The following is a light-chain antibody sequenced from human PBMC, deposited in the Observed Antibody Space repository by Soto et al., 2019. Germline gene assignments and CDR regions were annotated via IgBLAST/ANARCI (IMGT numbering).Light chain of an antibody. V-gene: IGKV3D-15*01. CDR2: GAS. J-gene: IGKJ5*01. CDR1: QSVRTK. Sequence: EKVMTQSPATLSVSPGERATLSCRSSQSVRTKVAWYQQTPGQAPRLLIYGASSRATGIPARFSGSGSGTEFTLTISSLQSEDSAVYYCQQYNTWPAEITFGQGTRLEIK. CDR3: QQYNTWPAEIT.